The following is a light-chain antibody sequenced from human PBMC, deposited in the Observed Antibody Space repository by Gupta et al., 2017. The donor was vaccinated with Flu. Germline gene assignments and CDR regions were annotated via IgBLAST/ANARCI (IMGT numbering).Light chain of an antibody. V-gene: IGKV3-11*01. CDR2: DAS. CDR1: QSVSSY. Sequence: PATLSLSPGERAPLSCRASQSVSSYLAWYQQKPGQAPRLLISDASIRATAIPARFSGSGSGTDFTLTISSLQPEDFAVYYCQQRSNWPITFGQGTRLEIK. CDR3: QQRSNWPIT. J-gene: IGKJ5*01.